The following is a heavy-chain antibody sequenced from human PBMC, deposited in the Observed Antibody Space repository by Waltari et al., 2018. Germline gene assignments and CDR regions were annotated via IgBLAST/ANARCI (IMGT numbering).Heavy chain of an antibody. CDR3: ARVDTPMTRGSAFDV. V-gene: IGHV3-30*03. D-gene: IGHD5-18*01. Sequence: QVQLVESGGGVVQPGRSLRLSCAASGFTFNRYHLHWIRQDPGKGPEWVAAISYDGDNKFYADSVEGRFTISRDNSKNTLFLQMDSLNAEDAAVYYCARVDTPMTRGSAFDVWGQGTMVTVSS. J-gene: IGHJ3*01. CDR2: ISYDGDNK. CDR1: GFTFNRYH.